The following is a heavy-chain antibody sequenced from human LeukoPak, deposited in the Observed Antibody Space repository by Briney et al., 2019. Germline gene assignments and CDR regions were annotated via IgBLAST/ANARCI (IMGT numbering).Heavy chain of an antibody. J-gene: IGHJ4*02. CDR1: GDSISNYY. D-gene: IGHD3-3*01. CDR2: IYTSGST. Sequence: SETLSLTCTVSGDSISNYYWSWIRQPAGKGLEWIGRIYTSGSTNYNPSLKSRVTMSVDTSKNQLSLKLSSVTAADTAVYYCARDNGLRFFDYWGQGTLVTVSS. CDR3: ARDNGLRFFDY. V-gene: IGHV4-4*07.